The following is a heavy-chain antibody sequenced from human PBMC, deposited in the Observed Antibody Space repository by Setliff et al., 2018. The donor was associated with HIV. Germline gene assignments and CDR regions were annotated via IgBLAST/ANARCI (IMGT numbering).Heavy chain of an antibody. Sequence: GGSLRLSCAASGFTFSNYAMNWVRQAPGKGLEWVSTISGSGGSTYYADSVKGRFTVSRDNAKNSLFLQMNSLRAEDTAVYYCARRRTAVGFDYWGQGTLVTVSS. CDR1: GFTFSNYA. D-gene: IGHD5-18*01. CDR2: ISGSGGST. CDR3: ARRRTAVGFDY. J-gene: IGHJ4*02. V-gene: IGHV3-23*01.